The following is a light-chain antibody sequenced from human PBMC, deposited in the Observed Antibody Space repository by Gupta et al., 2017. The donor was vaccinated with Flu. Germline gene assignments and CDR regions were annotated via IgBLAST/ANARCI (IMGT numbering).Light chain of an antibody. Sequence: GAPGQSLTISCTGSTTYDVHWYRQSPGAAPKLLISSNDNRASGVPDRFSGSKSGSAASLTITGLRADDEAEYYCQSYDSLSGVIFGGGTKLTVL. CDR3: QSYDSLSGVI. V-gene: IGLV1-40*01. J-gene: IGLJ2*01. CDR1: TTYD. CDR2: SND.